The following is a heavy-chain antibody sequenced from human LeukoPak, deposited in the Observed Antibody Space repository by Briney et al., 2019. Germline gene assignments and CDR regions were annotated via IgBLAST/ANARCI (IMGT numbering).Heavy chain of an antibody. J-gene: IGHJ6*04. D-gene: IGHD2-2*01. V-gene: IGHV1-2*02. CDR3: ARQDYANYRIDV. CDR1: GHPITDSY. CDR2: LNPRSGVT. Sequence: GASVKVSCKASGHPITDSYIHCVRQAPGQGLECMGWLNPRSGVTDYAPRFQGRVTMTRDTAMSTAYLDLGRLTSEDTALYYCARQDYANYRIDVWGEGTTVTVSS.